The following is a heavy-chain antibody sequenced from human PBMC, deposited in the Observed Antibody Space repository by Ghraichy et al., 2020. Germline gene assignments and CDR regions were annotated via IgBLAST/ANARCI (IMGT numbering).Heavy chain of an antibody. CDR1: GFTFSSYA. J-gene: IGHJ6*02. Sequence: GALRLSCAASGFTFSSYAMSWVRQAPGKGLEWVSAISGSGGSTYYADSVKGRFTISRDNSKNTLYLQMNSLRAEDTAVYYCAKASRKGRSGYTVYYYGMDVWGQGTTVTVSS. D-gene: IGHD5-18*01. CDR2: ISGSGGST. V-gene: IGHV3-23*01. CDR3: AKASRKGRSGYTVYYYGMDV.